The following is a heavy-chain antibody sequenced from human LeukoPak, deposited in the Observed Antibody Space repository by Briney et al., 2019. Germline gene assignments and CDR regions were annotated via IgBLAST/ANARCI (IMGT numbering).Heavy chain of an antibody. CDR1: GFTVSSNY. CDR2: IYSGGST. CDR3: TKDLDLILMADFDY. Sequence: PGGSLRLSCAASGFTVSSNYMSWVRQAPGKGLEWVSVIYSGGSTYYADSVKGRFTISRDNSKNTLYLQMNSLRAEDTAVYYCTKDLDLILMADFDYWGQGTLVTVSS. J-gene: IGHJ4*02. V-gene: IGHV3-53*01. D-gene: IGHD2-8*01.